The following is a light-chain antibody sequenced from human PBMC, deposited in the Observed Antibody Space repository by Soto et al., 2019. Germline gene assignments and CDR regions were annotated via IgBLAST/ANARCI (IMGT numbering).Light chain of an antibody. CDR2: GAS. J-gene: IGKJ1*01. Sequence: DIQMTQSPSTLSASAGDRATITCRASQSISSWLAWYQQKPGKAPKLLIYGASTRESGIPARFSGSGSGTEFTLTISSLQSDDFAAYYCQQYNSYSGTFGQGTKVDI. CDR1: QSISSW. CDR3: QQYNSYSGT. V-gene: IGKV1-5*01.